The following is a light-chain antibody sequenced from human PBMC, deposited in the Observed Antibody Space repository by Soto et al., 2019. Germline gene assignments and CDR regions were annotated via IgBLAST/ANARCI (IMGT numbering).Light chain of an antibody. CDR1: QNIRTN. CDR3: KHYNAWPG. V-gene: IGKV3-15*01. Sequence: EIVMTQSPATLSVSPGERATLSCRASQNIRTNLAWYQQKPGQAPRLLVYGASTRATGIPVRFSGSGSGTDFNLTINSLQSEDFAVYYCKHYNAWPGFGQGTKLEIK. CDR2: GAS. J-gene: IGKJ2*01.